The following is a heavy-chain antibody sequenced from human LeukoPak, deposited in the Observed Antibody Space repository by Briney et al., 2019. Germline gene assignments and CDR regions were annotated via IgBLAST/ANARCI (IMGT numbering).Heavy chain of an antibody. V-gene: IGHV3-30-3*01. CDR2: ISYDGSNK. CDR1: GFTFSSYA. CDR3: ARERGVWFGELTLSFDY. Sequence: GGSLRLSCAASGFTFSSYAMHWVRQAPGKGLEWVAVISYDGSNKYYADSVKGRFTISRDNSKNTLYLQMNSLRAEDTAVYYCARERGVWFGELTLSFDYWGQGTLVTVSS. J-gene: IGHJ4*02. D-gene: IGHD3-10*01.